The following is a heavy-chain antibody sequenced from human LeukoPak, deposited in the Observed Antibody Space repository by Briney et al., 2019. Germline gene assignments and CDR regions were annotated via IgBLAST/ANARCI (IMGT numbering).Heavy chain of an antibody. J-gene: IGHJ4*02. D-gene: IGHD4-17*01. V-gene: IGHV3-33*01. CDR2: IWYDGSKK. CDR3: ARVPYGDYFDY. CDR1: GFTFSSYG. Sequence: GGSLGLSCAASGFTFSSYGMHWVRQAPGKGLEWVAVIWYDGSKKYYADSVKGRFTISRDNSKNTLYLQMNSLRAEDTAVYYCARVPYGDYFDYWGQGTLVTVSS.